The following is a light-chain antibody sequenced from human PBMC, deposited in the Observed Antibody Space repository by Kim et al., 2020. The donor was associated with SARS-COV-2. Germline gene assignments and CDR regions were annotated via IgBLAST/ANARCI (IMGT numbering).Light chain of an antibody. Sequence: SYELTQPSSVSVSPGQTARITCSGDILAKRYIRWFQQKPGQAPLLVIYKDSERPSGIPERFSGSSSGTTVTLTISGAHVEDEADYYCYSAADNTWVFGGGTQLTLL. J-gene: IGLJ3*02. CDR2: KDS. V-gene: IGLV3-27*01. CDR1: ILAKRY. CDR3: YSAADNTWV.